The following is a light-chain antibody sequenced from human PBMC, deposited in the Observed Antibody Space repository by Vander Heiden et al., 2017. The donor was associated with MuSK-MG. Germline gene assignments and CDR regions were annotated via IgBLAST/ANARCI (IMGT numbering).Light chain of an antibody. J-gene: IGKJ1*01. Sequence: DIQMTQSPSTLPPSVGVRVTITRPAGQSISSWLAWYQQKPGKAPKLLIYDASSLESGVPSRFSGSGSGTEFTLTISSLHPDDFATYYCQRDNGYSGTFGQGTKVEIK. CDR2: DAS. CDR3: QRDNGYSGT. V-gene: IGKV1-5*01. CDR1: QSISSW.